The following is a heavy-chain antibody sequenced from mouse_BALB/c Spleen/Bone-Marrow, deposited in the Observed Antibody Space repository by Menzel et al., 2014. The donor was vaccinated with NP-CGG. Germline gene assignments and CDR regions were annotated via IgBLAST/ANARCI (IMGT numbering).Heavy chain of an antibody. J-gene: IGHJ2*01. CDR2: ISDGGSYT. V-gene: IGHV5-4*02. CDR1: GFTFSDYY. Sequence: EVQLQESGGGLVKPGGSLKLSCAASGFTFSDYYMYWVRQTPEKRLEWVSTISDGGSYTYYPDSVKGRFTISRDNAKNNLYLQMSSLKSEDTAMYYCARDYYGSSDPFDSWGQGTTLTVSS. CDR3: ARDYYGSSDPFDS. D-gene: IGHD1-1*01.